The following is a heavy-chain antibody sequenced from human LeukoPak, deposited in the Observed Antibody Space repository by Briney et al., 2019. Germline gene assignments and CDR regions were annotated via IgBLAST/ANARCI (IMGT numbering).Heavy chain of an antibody. J-gene: IGHJ2*01. CDR1: GDSIASYY. Sequence: SETLSLTCTVSGDSIASYYWSWIRQPPGGGLEWIGYIYYSGSPDYNSSFKGRVTLSITMSKNQFPLKLSSVTAAETAVYYCARVPSGFSYWYFDLWGRGTLVTVSS. D-gene: IGHD3-3*01. CDR2: IYYSGSP. CDR3: ARVPSGFSYWYFDL. V-gene: IGHV4-59*01.